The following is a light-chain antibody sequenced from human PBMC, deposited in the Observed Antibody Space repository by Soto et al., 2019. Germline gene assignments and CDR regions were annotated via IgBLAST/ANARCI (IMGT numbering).Light chain of an antibody. CDR3: QHAFNSPPWT. CDR2: WAS. V-gene: IGKV1-39*01. Sequence: DIHMTQSPSSLSASVGDTVTITCRASQNIDMYLNWDQQKPGKVPRVLISWASNLQSGVPSRFSGSGSGTDFTLTISSLQSEDFASYFCQHAFNSPPWTFGQGTKVDIK. J-gene: IGKJ1*01. CDR1: QNIDMY.